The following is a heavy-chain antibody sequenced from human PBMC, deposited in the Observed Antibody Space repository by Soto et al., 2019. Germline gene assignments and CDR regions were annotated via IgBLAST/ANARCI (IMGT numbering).Heavy chain of an antibody. CDR2: NIPIFGTA. D-gene: IGHD6-19*01. Sequence: QVQLVQSGAEVKKPGSSVKVSCKASRGTFSSYAISWVRQAPGQGLEWMGGNIPIFGTANYAQKFQGRVTITADESTSTAYMELSSLRSEDTAVYYCGIAVAGLFYYYGMDVWGQGTTVTVSS. CDR1: RGTFSSYA. CDR3: GIAVAGLFYYYGMDV. V-gene: IGHV1-69*01. J-gene: IGHJ6*02.